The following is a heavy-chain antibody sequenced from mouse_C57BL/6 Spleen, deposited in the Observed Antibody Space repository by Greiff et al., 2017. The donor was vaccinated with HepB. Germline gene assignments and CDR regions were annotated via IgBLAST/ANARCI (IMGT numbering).Heavy chain of an antibody. J-gene: IGHJ2*01. CDR1: GFTFSDYG. Sequence: EVMLVESGGGLVKPGGSLKLSCAASGFTFSDYGMHWVRQAPEKGLEWVAYISSGSSTIYYADTVKGRFTISRDNAKNTLFLQMTSLRSEDTAMYYCARHGTTVVAFDYWGQVTTLTVSS. CDR2: ISSGSSTI. D-gene: IGHD1-1*01. CDR3: ARHGTTVVAFDY. V-gene: IGHV5-17*01.